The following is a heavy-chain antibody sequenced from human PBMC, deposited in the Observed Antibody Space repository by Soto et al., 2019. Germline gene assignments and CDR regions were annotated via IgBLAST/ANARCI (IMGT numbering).Heavy chain of an antibody. CDR1: GFTFSDYY. CDR3: ARDQRGGSYWLNFDY. CDR2: ISSSSSYT. D-gene: IGHD1-26*01. J-gene: IGHJ4*02. Sequence: QVQLVESGGGLVKPGGSLRLSCVASGFTFSDYYMSWIRQAPGKGLEWVSYISSSSSYTNYADSVKGRFTISRDNAKNSLYLQMNSVRAEDTAVYYCARDQRGGSYWLNFDYWGQGTLVTVSS. V-gene: IGHV3-11*06.